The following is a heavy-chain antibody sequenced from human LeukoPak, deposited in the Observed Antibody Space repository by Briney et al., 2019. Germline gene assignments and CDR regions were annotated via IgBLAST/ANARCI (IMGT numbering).Heavy chain of an antibody. J-gene: IGHJ3*02. Sequence: PGGSLRLSCAASGFTFSSYGMHWVRQAPGKGLEWVAVIWYDGSNKYYADSVKGRFTISRDNSKNTLFLQMNSLRAEDTAIYHCAKDPNGDYVGAFDMWGQGTMVTVSS. CDR3: AKDPNGDYVGAFDM. CDR2: IWYDGSNK. D-gene: IGHD4-17*01. V-gene: IGHV3-33*06. CDR1: GFTFSSYG.